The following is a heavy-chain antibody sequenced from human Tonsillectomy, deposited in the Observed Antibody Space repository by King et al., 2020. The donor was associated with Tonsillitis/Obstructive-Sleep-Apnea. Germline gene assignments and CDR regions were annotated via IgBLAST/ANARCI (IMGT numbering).Heavy chain of an antibody. CDR1: GHTFTSYA. D-gene: IGHD3-3*01. CDR3: ARVNELRFLEWIPGPGYMDV. V-gene: IGHV7-4-1*02. Sequence: VQLVESGSELKKPGASVKVSCKASGHTFTSYAMNWVRQAPGQGLEWMGWSNTNTGNTTFAQGFTGRFVFSLETSVSTAYVQISSLKAEDTAVYYCARVNELRFLEWIPGPGYMDVWGKGTTVTVSS. CDR2: SNTNTGNT. J-gene: IGHJ6*03.